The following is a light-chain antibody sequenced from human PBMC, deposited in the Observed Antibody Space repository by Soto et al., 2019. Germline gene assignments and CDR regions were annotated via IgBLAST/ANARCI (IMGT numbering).Light chain of an antibody. CDR3: SSYTSSNTLVV. Sequence: QSALTQPASVSGSPGQLITISCTGTSSDVGGYNFVSWYEQHPGKAPKLIIYEVNGRPSGVSDRFSGSKSGNTASLTISGLQAEDEADYYCSSYTSSNTLVVFGGGTKVTVL. CDR1: SSDVGGYNF. V-gene: IGLV2-14*01. CDR2: EVN. J-gene: IGLJ2*01.